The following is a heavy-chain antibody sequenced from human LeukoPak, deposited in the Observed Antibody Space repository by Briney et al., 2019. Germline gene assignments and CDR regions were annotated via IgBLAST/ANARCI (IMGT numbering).Heavy chain of an antibody. D-gene: IGHD2-8*02. CDR3: ATYRQVLLPFES. J-gene: IGHJ4*02. Sequence: PGGSLRLSCAASGFTFSSYAMSWVRQAPGKGLEWVSAISGRGGSTYYADSVKGRFTISRDNSKNRLYLQMNSLRAEDTAIYYCATYRQVLLPFESWGQGTLVTVSS. CDR1: GFTFSSYA. V-gene: IGHV3-23*01. CDR2: ISGRGGST.